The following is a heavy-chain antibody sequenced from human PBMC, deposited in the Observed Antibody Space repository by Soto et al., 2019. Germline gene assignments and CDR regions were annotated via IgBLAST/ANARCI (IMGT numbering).Heavy chain of an antibody. CDR3: AKGLQRGLDV. J-gene: IGHJ6*02. CDR1: GYTFSIYH. Sequence: QVQLVQSGSEVTQPGASVKVSCKASGYTFSIYHLHWVRQAPGQGREWMGWVYPSSGGTTYAQSFEGRATMTRDTSINTAYMELSRRTSDDTAVYYCAKGLQRGLDVWGQGTTVIVSS. V-gene: IGHV1-2*02. D-gene: IGHD2-21*02. CDR2: VYPSSGGT.